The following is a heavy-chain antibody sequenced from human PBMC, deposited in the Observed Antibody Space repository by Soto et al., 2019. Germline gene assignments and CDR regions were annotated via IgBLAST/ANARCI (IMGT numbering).Heavy chain of an antibody. CDR3: ASLSEPVDY. CDR1: GFTFSSYW. D-gene: IGHD2-2*01. CDR2: IDTDGRMT. J-gene: IGHJ4*02. V-gene: IGHV3-74*01. Sequence: GGSLRLSCAASGFTFSSYWMHWVRRIPGKGMEWVSKIDTDGRMTDYADSVKGRFTVSRDNAKNSLYLQMNSLRVEDTAVYHCASLSEPVDYWGQGTLVTVSS.